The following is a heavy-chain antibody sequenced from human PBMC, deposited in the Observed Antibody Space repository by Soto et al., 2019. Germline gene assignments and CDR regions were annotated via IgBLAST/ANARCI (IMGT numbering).Heavy chain of an antibody. V-gene: IGHV1-3*01. D-gene: IGHD7-27*01. CDR2: INAGYGNT. CDR3: ARDTGDGTFDF. J-gene: IGHJ4*02. CDR1: GYTFSSYA. Sequence: ASVKVSCKASGYTFSSYAMHWVRQAPGQRLEWMGWINAGYGNTKSSQKFQDRVTISRGTSASTAYMELTSLRSEDTAVYYCARDTGDGTFDFWGQGTLVTVSS.